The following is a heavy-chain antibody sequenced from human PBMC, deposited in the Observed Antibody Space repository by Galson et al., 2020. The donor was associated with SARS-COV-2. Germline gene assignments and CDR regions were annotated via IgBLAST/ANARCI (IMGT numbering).Heavy chain of an antibody. D-gene: IGHD3-22*01. V-gene: IGHV3-48*01. Sequence: GGSLRLSCAASEFSFSDYHMNWVRQAPGKGLEWVSYISKTGATIYYADSVKGRFTLSRDSAKNSLYLQMNSLGAEDTAVYFCARGPRWHYYDKWGQGTLVTVSP. CDR1: EFSFSDYH. J-gene: IGHJ4*02. CDR3: ARGPRWHYYDK. CDR2: ISKTGATI.